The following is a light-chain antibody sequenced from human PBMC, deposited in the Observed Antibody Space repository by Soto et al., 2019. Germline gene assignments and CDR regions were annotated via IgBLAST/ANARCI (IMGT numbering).Light chain of an antibody. CDR2: AAS. Sequence: AIRMTQSPSSLSASTGDRVTITCRASQGISSYLAWYQQKPGKAPKLLIYAASTLQSGVPSRFSGSGSGTEFTLTISSLQPEDFATYYCQQLYDYPLTFGGGTKVDIK. CDR1: QGISSY. J-gene: IGKJ4*01. V-gene: IGKV1-8*01. CDR3: QQLYDYPLT.